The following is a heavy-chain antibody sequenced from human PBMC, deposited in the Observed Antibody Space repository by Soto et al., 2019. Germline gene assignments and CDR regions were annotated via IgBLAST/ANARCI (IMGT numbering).Heavy chain of an antibody. CDR3: AREAWGRGFWSGYYTNPPKGFDP. CDR1: GGSVSSGSYY. CDR2: IYYSGST. J-gene: IGHJ5*02. D-gene: IGHD3-3*01. Sequence: XATLSLTCTVSGGSVSSGSYYWRWIRQPPGKGLEWIGYIYYSGSTNYNPSLKSRVTISADKSISTAYLQWSSLKASDTAMYYCAREAWGRGFWSGYYTNPPKGFDPWGQGTLVTVSS. V-gene: IGHV4-61*03.